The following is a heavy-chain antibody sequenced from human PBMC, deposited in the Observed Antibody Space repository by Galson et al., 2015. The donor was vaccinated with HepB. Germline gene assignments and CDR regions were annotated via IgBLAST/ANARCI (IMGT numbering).Heavy chain of an antibody. J-gene: IGHJ3*02. CDR1: GFTLSSYW. CDR2: IKQDGSEK. V-gene: IGHV3-7*03. D-gene: IGHD3-22*01. Sequence: SLRLSCAASGFTLSSYWMGWVRQAPGKGLEWVANIKQDGSEKYYVDSVKGRFTISRDNAKNSLYLQMNSLRAEDTAVYYCARDHGGSGYYFDDAFDIWGQGTMVTVSS. CDR3: ARDHGGSGYYFDDAFDI.